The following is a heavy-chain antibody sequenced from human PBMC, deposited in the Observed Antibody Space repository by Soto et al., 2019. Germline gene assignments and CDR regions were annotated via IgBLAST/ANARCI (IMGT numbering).Heavy chain of an antibody. J-gene: IGHJ4*02. V-gene: IGHV3-23*04. CDR1: GFTFNSFG. CDR2: ISGTGNSV. CDR3: AKDQRPASITVKVYFDF. Sequence: EVQLVESGGVLVQPGGSLRLSCVASGFTFNSFGMSWVRQAPGKGLEWVSAISGTGNSVYYADSVKGRFTISRDNSENTLYLQMNSLRAEDTAIYYCAKDQRPASITVKVYFDFWGRGTLVTVSS. D-gene: IGHD2-2*01.